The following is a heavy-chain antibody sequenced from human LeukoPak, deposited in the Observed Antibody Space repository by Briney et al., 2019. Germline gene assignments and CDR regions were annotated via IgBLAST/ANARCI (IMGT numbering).Heavy chain of an antibody. D-gene: IGHD3-10*01. J-gene: IGHJ4*02. CDR2: ISGSGGST. V-gene: IGHV3-23*01. CDR3: AKEVRVIWFGECDY. Sequence: GGSLRLSCAASGFTFSNYAMSWVRQAPGKGLEWVSVISGSGGSTYEADSVKGRFTISRDNSKNTLYLQMNGLRAEDTAVYYCAKEVRVIWFGECDYWGQGTLVTVSS. CDR1: GFTFSNYA.